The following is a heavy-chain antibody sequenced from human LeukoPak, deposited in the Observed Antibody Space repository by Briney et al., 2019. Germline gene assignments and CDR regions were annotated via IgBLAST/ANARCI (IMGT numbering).Heavy chain of an antibody. V-gene: IGHV1-8*03. Sequence: ASVKVSCKASGYTFTGYYMHWVRQATGQGLEWMGWMNPNSGNTGYAQKFQGRVTITRNTSISTAYMELSSLRSEDTAVYYCARDPSGSGSYYNWFDPWGQGTLVTVSS. CDR2: MNPNSGNT. CDR1: GYTFTGYY. CDR3: ARDPSGSGSYYNWFDP. J-gene: IGHJ5*02. D-gene: IGHD3-10*01.